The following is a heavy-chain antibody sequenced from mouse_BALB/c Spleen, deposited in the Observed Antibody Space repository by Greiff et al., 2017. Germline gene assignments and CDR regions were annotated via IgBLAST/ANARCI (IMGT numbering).Heavy chain of an antibody. D-gene: IGHD2-4*01. CDR3: ATGDDYDEAY. J-gene: IGHJ3*01. V-gene: IGHV1-20*02. Sequence: VQLQQSGPELVKPGASVKISCKASGYSFTGYFMNWVMQSHGKSLEWIGRINPYNGDTLYNQKFKGKATLTVDKSSSTAHMELRSLASEDSAVYYCATGDDYDEAYWGQGTLVTVSA. CDR2: INPYNGDT. CDR1: GYSFTGYF.